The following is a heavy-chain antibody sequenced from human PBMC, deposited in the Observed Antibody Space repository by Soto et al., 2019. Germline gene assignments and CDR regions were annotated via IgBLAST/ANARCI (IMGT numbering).Heavy chain of an antibody. Sequence: SVKVSCKASGGTFSSYAISWVRQAPGQGLEWMGGIIPIFGTANYAQKFQGRVTITADESTSTAYMELSSLRSEDTAVYYCARDRERVGATSPLYFQHWGQGTLVTVSS. CDR3: ARDRERVGATSPLYFQH. CDR1: GGTFSSYA. CDR2: IIPIFGTA. D-gene: IGHD1-26*01. J-gene: IGHJ1*01. V-gene: IGHV1-69*13.